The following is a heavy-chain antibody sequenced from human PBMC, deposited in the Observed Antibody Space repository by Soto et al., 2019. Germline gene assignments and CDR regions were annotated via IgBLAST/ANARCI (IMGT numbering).Heavy chain of an antibody. CDR1: GFTFSSYW. CDR3: AREGVVVPAAILSVGFDY. V-gene: IGHV3-7*03. D-gene: IGHD2-2*02. J-gene: IGHJ4*02. Sequence: GGSLRLSCAASGFTFSSYWMSWVRQAPGKGLEWVANIKQDGSEKYYVDSVKGRFTISRDNAKNSLYLQMNSLRAEDTAVYYCAREGVVVPAAILSVGFDYWGQGTLVTVSS. CDR2: IKQDGSEK.